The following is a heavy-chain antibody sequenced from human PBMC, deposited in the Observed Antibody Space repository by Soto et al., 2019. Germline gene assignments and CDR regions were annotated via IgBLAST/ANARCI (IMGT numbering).Heavy chain of an antibody. J-gene: IGHJ3*02. D-gene: IGHD6-19*01. CDR2: ISGSGGST. CDR3: AKDHGQWLAPDDAFDI. CDR1: GFTFSSYA. V-gene: IGHV3-23*01. Sequence: GESLKISCAASGFTFSSYAMSWVRQAPGKGLEWVSAISGSGGSTYYADSVKGRFTISRDNSKNTLYLQMNSLRAEDTAVYYCAKDHGQWLAPDDAFDIWGQGTMVTVSS.